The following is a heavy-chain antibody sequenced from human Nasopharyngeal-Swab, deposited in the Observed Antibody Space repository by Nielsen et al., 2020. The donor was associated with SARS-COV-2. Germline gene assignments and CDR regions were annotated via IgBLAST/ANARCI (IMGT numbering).Heavy chain of an antibody. CDR2: ISYDGSNK. Sequence: GESLKISCAASGFTFSSYAMHWVSQAPGKGLEWVAVISYDGSNKYYADSVKGRFTISRDNSKNTLYLQMNSLRVEDTAVYYCAKGAYVSTNTAMVPFDYWGQGILVTVSS. CDR1: GFTFSSYA. J-gene: IGHJ4*02. CDR3: AKGAYVSTNTAMVPFDY. D-gene: IGHD5-18*01. V-gene: IGHV3-30-3*01.